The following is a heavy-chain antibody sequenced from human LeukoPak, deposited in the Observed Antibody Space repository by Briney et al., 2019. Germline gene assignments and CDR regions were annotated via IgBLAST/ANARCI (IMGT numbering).Heavy chain of an antibody. Sequence: SQTLSLTCTVSGGSISGYYWSWIRQPPGKGLEWIGYIYYSGSTNYNPSLKSRVTISVDTSKNQFSLKLSSVTAADTAVYYCASSIAAAGGYNWFDPWGQGTLVTVSS. CDR3: ASSIAAAGGYNWFDP. D-gene: IGHD6-13*01. CDR2: IYYSGST. J-gene: IGHJ5*02. CDR1: GGSISGYY. V-gene: IGHV4-59*01.